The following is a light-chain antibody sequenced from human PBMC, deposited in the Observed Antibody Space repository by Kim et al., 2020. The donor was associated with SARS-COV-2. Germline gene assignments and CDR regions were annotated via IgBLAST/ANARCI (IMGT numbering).Light chain of an antibody. V-gene: IGLV3-25*03. CDR1: EWPEKQ. Sequence: VYPGQTARITCSGDEWPEKQTYWYQQKSGQAPLLLIYKDSERPSGIPGRFSGSSSGTTVTLTISGVQAEDDADYYCQSADGSGTYVFGTGTKVTVL. CDR2: KDS. J-gene: IGLJ1*01. CDR3: QSADGSGTYV.